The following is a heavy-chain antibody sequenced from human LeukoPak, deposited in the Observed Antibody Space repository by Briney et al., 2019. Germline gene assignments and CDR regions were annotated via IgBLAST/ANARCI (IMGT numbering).Heavy chain of an antibody. CDR2: IIPIFGTA. J-gene: IGHJ4*02. V-gene: IGHV1-69*05. Sequence: SVKVSCKASGGTFSSYAISWVRQAPGQGLEWMGGIIPIFGTANYAQKFQGRVTMTRSASINTAYMELTNLRSEDTAVYYCARAPRSWGFDYWGQGTLVTVSS. CDR3: ARAPRSWGFDY. D-gene: IGHD7-27*01. CDR1: GGTFSSYA.